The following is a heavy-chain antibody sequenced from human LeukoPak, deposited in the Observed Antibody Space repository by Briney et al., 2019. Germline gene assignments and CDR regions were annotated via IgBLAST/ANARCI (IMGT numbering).Heavy chain of an antibody. V-gene: IGHV1-69*04. D-gene: IGHD3-10*01. J-gene: IGHJ5*02. Sequence: SVKVSCKASGGTFSSYAISWVRQAPGQGLEWMGRIIPILGIANYAQKFQGRVTITADKSTSTAYMELSSLRSEDTAVYYCASYMVRGVLNWFDPWGQGTLVTVSS. CDR3: ASYMVRGVLNWFDP. CDR1: GGTFSSYA. CDR2: IIPILGIA.